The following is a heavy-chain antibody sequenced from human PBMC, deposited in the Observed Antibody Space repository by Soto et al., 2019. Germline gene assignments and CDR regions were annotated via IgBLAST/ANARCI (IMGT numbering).Heavy chain of an antibody. CDR3: ARNRYDGYDFDS. Sequence: QVQLQESGPGLLKPSGTLSLTCTVSSGSITSSNWWSWVRQPPGKGLEWIGEVAHNGYSHRTSSLKSRVTISIDKSRNQFSLRLTSVTAADTAVYYCARNRYDGYDFDSWGQGTLVAVSS. J-gene: IGHJ4*02. CDR1: SGSITSSNW. D-gene: IGHD5-12*01. V-gene: IGHV4-4*02. CDR2: VAHNGYS.